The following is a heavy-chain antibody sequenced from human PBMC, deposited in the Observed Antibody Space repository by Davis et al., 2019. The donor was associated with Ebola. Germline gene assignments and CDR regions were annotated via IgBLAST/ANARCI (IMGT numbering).Heavy chain of an antibody. Sequence: GESLKISCKDSGNSFTSHWIGWVRQMPGKGLEWMGIIYTGDSDTRYSPSFRGQVTISAVKSMKTAFLQWSSLKASDTAMYYCVSLRRTITGMDDAFDVWGQGTMVTVSP. CDR2: IYTGDSDT. J-gene: IGHJ3*01. D-gene: IGHD1-20*01. CDR3: VSLRRTITGMDDAFDV. V-gene: IGHV5-51*01. CDR1: GNSFTSHW.